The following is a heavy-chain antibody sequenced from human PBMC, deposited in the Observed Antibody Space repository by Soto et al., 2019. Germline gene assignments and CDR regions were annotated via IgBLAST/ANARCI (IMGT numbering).Heavy chain of an antibody. CDR3: LWFSRDDAFDI. CDR2: IYPGDSDT. D-gene: IGHD3-9*01. V-gene: IGHV5-51*01. CDR1: GYSFTSYL. J-gene: IGHJ3*02. Sequence: PGASVKISYKGSGYSFTSYLSGWVRQMPGKGLEWMGIIYPGDSDTRYSPSFQGQVTISADKSISTAYLQWSSLKASDTAMYYCLWFSRDDAFDIWGQGTMVTVSS.